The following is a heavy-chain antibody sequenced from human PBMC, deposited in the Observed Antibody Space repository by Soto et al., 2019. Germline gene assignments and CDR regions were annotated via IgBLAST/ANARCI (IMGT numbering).Heavy chain of an antibody. CDR3: AKDRAFNYFYGMDV. Sequence: PGGSLRLSCRASGLAFGNYAMNWVRQVPGRGLEWVAGLSTNVRSTYYADSVRGRFTISRDNSKITVYLQMNSLRAEDTAVYYCAKDRAFNYFYGMDVWGQGTRVTVSS. V-gene: IGHV3-23*01. CDR2: LSTNVRST. D-gene: IGHD3-10*01. CDR1: GLAFGNYA. J-gene: IGHJ6*02.